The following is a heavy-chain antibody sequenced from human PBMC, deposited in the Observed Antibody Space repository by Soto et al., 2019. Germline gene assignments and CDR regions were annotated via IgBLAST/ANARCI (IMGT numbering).Heavy chain of an antibody. V-gene: IGHV3-74*01. J-gene: IGHJ6*03. CDR1: GFTFSSYW. Sequence: EVQLVESGGGLVQPGGSLRLSCAASGFTFSSYWMHWVRQAPGKGLVWVSRINSDGSSTSYADSMKGRFTISRDNAKNTLYLQMNSLRAEDTAVYYCAREVMWTGPDYYYYMDVWGKGTTVTVSS. D-gene: IGHD2-21*01. CDR2: INSDGSST. CDR3: AREVMWTGPDYYYYMDV.